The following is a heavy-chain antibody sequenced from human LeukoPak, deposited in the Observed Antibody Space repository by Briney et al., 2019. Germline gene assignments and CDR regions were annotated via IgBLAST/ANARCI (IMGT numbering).Heavy chain of an antibody. CDR3: ARGGGLDV. Sequence: GGSLRLSCAASGFTFSSYWMNWARQAPGKGLEWVASINHNGNVNYYVDFVKGRFTISRDNAKNSLYLQMSNLRAEDTAVYFCARGGGLDVWGQGATVTVSS. V-gene: IGHV3-7*03. CDR1: GFTFSSYW. J-gene: IGHJ6*02. D-gene: IGHD3-16*01. CDR2: INHNGNVN.